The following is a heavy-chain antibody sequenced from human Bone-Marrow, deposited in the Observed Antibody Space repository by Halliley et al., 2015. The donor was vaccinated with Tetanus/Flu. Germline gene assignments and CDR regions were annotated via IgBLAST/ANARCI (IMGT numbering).Heavy chain of an antibody. V-gene: IGHV4-31*11. D-gene: IGHD3-10*01. CDR1: GFSIGSGGCY. J-gene: IGHJ4*02. CDR2: IYYSGTT. Sequence: LRLSCAVSGFSIGSGGCYWSWIRQHPGKGLEWIGYIYYSGTTYYNPSLKSRVTMSVDTSKNQFSLKLTSVTAADTAVFYCARGHSYGSGSYYAQDWGQGTLVTVSS. CDR3: ARGHSYGSGSYYAQD.